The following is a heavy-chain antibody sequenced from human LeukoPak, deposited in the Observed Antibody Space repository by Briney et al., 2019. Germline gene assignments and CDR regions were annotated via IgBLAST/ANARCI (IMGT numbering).Heavy chain of an antibody. D-gene: IGHD5-18*01. V-gene: IGHV4-4*07. CDR3: ARGRIQLWLRAFDI. J-gene: IGHJ3*02. Sequence: SETLSLTCAVSGGSISTYYWSWIRQPAGRGLEWIGRIYTSGSTNYNPSLKSRVTMSVDTSKNQFSLKLSSVTAADTAVYYCARGRIQLWLRAFDIWGQGTMVTVSS. CDR1: GGSISTYY. CDR2: IYTSGST.